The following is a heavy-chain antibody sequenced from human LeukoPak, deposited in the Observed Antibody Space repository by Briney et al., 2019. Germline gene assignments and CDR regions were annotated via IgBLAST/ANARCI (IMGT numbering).Heavy chain of an antibody. CDR1: GYTFTGYY. V-gene: IGHV1-2*02. Sequence: ASVKVSCKASGYTFTGYYMHWVRRAPGQGLEWMGWINPNSGGTNYAQKFQGRVTMTRDTSISTAYMELSRLRSDDTAVYYCARVEGSGSYAGDDYWGQGTLVTVSS. CDR3: ARVEGSGSYAGDDY. CDR2: INPNSGGT. J-gene: IGHJ4*02. D-gene: IGHD1-26*01.